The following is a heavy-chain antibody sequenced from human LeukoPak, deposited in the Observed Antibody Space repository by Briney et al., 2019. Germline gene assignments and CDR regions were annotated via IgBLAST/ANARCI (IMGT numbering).Heavy chain of an antibody. CDR2: IHYSGST. V-gene: IGHV4-39*02. J-gene: IGHJ4*02. CDR1: GGSIDNSHYY. Sequence: SETLSLTCTVSGGSIDNSHYYWGWIRQPPGEGLEWIASIHYSGSTHYNPSLKSRVTISVDTSKNQFSLKLSSVTAADTAVYYCARDRYDFWSGYSSGGPQLDYWGQGTLVTVSS. D-gene: IGHD3-3*01. CDR3: ARDRYDFWSGYSSGGPQLDY.